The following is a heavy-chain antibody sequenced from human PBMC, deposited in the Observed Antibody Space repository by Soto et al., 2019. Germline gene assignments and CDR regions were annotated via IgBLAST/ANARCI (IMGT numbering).Heavy chain of an antibody. CDR2: ISWNSGSI. V-gene: IGHV3-9*01. CDR3: AKDQIPRRIGSGYYTRFDY. CDR1: GFTFDDYA. D-gene: IGHD3-3*01. J-gene: IGHJ4*02. Sequence: EVQLVESGGGLVQPGRSLRLSCAASGFTFDDYAMHWVRQAPGKGLEWVSGISWNSGSIGYADSVKGRFTISRDNAKNSLYLQMNSLRAEDTALHYCAKDQIPRRIGSGYYTRFDYWGQGTLVTVSS.